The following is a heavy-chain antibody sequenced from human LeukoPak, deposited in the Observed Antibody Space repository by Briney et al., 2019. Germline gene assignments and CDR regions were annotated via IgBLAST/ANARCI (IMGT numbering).Heavy chain of an antibody. J-gene: IGHJ4*02. CDR2: MNPNSGNT. Sequence: ASVKVSCKASGYTFTSYDINWVRQATGQGLEWMGWMNPNSGNTGYAQKFQGRVTMTRNTSISTAYMELTTLRSDDTAVYYCARDEKSSGYPSYWGQGTLVTVSS. D-gene: IGHD3-22*01. CDR1: GYTFTSYD. CDR3: ARDEKSSGYPSY. V-gene: IGHV1-8*01.